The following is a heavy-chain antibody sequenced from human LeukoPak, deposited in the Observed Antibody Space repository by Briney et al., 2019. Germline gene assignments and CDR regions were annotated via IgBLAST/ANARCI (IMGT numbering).Heavy chain of an antibody. V-gene: IGHV4-59*01. Sequence: SETLSLTCTVSGGSISNYHWGWIRQPPGKGLEWIGYIFYSGSTNDNPSLKSRVTISVDTSKNQFSLKLSSVTAADTAVYYCARSSYYYGADALDIWGQGTTVTVSS. CDR2: IFYSGST. CDR1: GGSISNYH. J-gene: IGHJ3*02. CDR3: ARSSYYYGADALDI. D-gene: IGHD3-10*01.